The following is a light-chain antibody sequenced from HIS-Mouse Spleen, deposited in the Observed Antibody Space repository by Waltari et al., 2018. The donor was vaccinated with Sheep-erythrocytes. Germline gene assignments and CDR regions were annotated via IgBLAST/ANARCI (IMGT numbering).Light chain of an antibody. CDR3: QVWDSSSDHPV. CDR1: HIGSKA. V-gene: IGLV3-12*02. Sequence: SYELTQPHPVSVPTAQLARLPCGGNHIGSKAVHWYQQKPGQDPVLVLYRYSNRPSGIPGRFSCANPGNTATLTISRIEAGEEADYYCQVWDSSSDHPVFGGGTKLTVL. J-gene: IGLJ3*02. CDR2: RYS.